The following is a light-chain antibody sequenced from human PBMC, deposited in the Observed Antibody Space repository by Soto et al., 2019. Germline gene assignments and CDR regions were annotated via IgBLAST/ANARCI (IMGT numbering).Light chain of an antibody. CDR3: SSYTSSSTYV. CDR1: SSDVGGYDY. J-gene: IGLJ1*01. CDR2: EVT. V-gene: IGLV2-14*01. Sequence: QSVLTQPASVSGSPGQSITISCTGTSSDVGGYDYVSWYQLHPGKAPKLMICEVTNRPSGVSYRFSGSKSGNTASLTISGLQAEDEADYYCSSYTSSSTYVFGTGTKVT.